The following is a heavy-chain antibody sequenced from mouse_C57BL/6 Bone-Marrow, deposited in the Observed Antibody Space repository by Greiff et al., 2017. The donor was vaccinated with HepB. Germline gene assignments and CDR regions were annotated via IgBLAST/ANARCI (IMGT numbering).Heavy chain of an antibody. J-gene: IGHJ3*01. CDR3: TRSDDGSCGYWFAY. CDR2: IDPETGGT. D-gene: IGHD2-3*01. CDR1: GYTFTDYE. Sequence: VQLQESGAELVRPGASVTLSCKASGYTFTDYEMHWVKQTPVHGLEWIGAIDPETGGTAYNQKFKGKAILTADKSSSTAYMEIRSLTSEDSAVYYGTRSDDGSCGYWFAYWGQGTLVTVSA. V-gene: IGHV1-15*01.